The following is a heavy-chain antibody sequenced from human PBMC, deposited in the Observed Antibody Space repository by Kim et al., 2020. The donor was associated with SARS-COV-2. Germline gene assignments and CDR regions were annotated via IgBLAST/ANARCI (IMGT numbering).Heavy chain of an antibody. CDR3: ARLGDLLYSFDY. CDR1: GGSLSSGSYY. J-gene: IGHJ4*02. V-gene: IGHV4-61*01. D-gene: IGHD2-15*01. CDR2: IYYSGTT. Sequence: SETLSLTCTVSGGSLSSGSYYWSWIRQPPGKGLEWIGYIYYSGTTNYNPSLKSRVTISVDTSKNQFSLKLSSVTPADTAVYYCARLGDLLYSFDYWGQGTLVTVSS.